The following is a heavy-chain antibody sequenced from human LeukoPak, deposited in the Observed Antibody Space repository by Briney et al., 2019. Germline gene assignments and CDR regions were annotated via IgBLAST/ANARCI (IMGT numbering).Heavy chain of an antibody. V-gene: IGHV4-39*01. J-gene: IGHJ4*02. D-gene: IGHD5/OR15-5a*01. Sequence: PSETLSLTCTVSGGSISSSNKYWGWIRQSPGKGLEWIGNFFYSGSTYYNPSLKSRVTTSVDTSKNQFSLNLRSVTAADTAVYYCARHLGMSTMDYWGQGTLVTVSS. CDR1: GGSISSSNKY. CDR3: ARHLGMSTMDY. CDR2: FFYSGST.